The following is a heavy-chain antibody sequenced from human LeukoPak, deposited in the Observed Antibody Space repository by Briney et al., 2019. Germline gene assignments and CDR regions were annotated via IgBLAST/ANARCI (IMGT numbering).Heavy chain of an antibody. CDR3: VRSDDFWSGYYGY. D-gene: IGHD3-3*01. CDR2: INHSGST. J-gene: IGHJ4*02. Sequence: SETLSLTCAVYGGSFSGYYWSWIRQPPGKGLEWIGEINHSGSTNYNPSLKSRVTISVDTSKNQFSLKLSSVTAADTAVYYCVRSDDFWSGYYGYWGQGTLVTVSS. V-gene: IGHV4-34*01. CDR1: GGSFSGYY.